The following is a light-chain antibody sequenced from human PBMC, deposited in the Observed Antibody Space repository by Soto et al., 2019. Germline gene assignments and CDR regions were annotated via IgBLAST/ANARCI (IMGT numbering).Light chain of an antibody. V-gene: IGLV2-23*01. CDR2: EGS. J-gene: IGLJ1*01. Sequence: QSVLTQPASVSGSPGQSITISCTGTSSDVGSYNLVSWYQQHPGKAPKLMIYEGSKRPSGVSNRFSGSKSGNTASLRISGLQAEDEADYFCCSYAGSITYVFGSGTKVTVL. CDR1: SSDVGSYNL. CDR3: CSYAGSITYV.